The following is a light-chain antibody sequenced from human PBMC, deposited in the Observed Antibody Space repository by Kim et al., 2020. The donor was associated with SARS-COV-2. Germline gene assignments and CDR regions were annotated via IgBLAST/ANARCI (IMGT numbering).Light chain of an antibody. CDR1: SSDVGGYNY. CDR3: SSYAGSNIRYG. Sequence: QAVLTQPPSASGSPGQSVTISCTGTSSDVGGYNYVSWYQQHPGKAPKLMIYEVNKRPSGVPDRFSGSKSGNTASLTVSGLQAEDEAEYYCSSYAGSNIRYGFGTGTKVTF. J-gene: IGLJ1*01. V-gene: IGLV2-8*01. CDR2: EVN.